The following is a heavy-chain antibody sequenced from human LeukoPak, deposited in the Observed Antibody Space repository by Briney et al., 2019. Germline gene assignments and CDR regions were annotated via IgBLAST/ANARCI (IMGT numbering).Heavy chain of an antibody. V-gene: IGHV3-23*01. CDR1: GFTFSSYT. CDR3: AKDRACGQWNCQGSDY. D-gene: IGHD1-7*01. CDR2: VSDSGDGT. J-gene: IGHJ4*02. Sequence: GGSLRLSCEASGFTFSSYTMNWVRQAPGKGLEWVLGVSDSGDGTHYADSVKGRFTISRDNSKNTLYLQMNNLRAEDTAVYYCAKDRACGQWNCQGSDYWGQGTLVTVSS.